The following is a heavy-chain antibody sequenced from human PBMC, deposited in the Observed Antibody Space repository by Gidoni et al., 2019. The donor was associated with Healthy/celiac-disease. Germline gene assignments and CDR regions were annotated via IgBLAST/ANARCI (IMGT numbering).Heavy chain of an antibody. V-gene: IGHV4-34*01. CDR1: GGSFSGYY. CDR2: INHSGST. J-gene: IGHJ5*02. CDR3: ARGVDWWFDP. Sequence: QVQLQQWGAGLLKPSETLSLTCAVYGGSFSGYYWSWIRQPPGKGLEWIGEINHSGSTNYNPSLKSRVTISVDTSKNQFSLKLSSVTAADTAVYYCARGVDWWFDPWGQGTLVTVSS. D-gene: IGHD2-21*01.